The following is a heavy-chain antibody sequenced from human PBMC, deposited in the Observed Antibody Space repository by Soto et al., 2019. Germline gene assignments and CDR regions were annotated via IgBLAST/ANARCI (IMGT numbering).Heavy chain of an antibody. CDR1: GGSISSSNW. CDR3: ARVSGSYYYGMDV. Sequence: QVQLQESGPGLVKPSGTLSLTCAVSGGSISSSNWWSWVRQPPGKGLEWIGEIYHSGSTNYNPSLKSRVTISVDKSKNHLSLKLSSVIAADTAVYYCARVSGSYYYGMDVWGQGTTVTVSS. D-gene: IGHD1-26*01. V-gene: IGHV4-4*02. CDR2: IYHSGST. J-gene: IGHJ6*02.